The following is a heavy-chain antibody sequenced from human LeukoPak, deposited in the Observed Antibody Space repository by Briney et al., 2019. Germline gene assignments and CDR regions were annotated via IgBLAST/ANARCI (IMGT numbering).Heavy chain of an antibody. CDR1: GFTFNSYS. J-gene: IGHJ4*02. CDR3: ARGAAAYYFDY. D-gene: IGHD6-13*01. V-gene: IGHV3-21*01. Sequence: GGSLRLSCAASGFTFNSYSMNWFRQAPGKGLEWVSSISSSSSYIYYADSVKGRFTISRDNAKNSLYLQMNSLRAEDTAVYYCARGAAAYYFDYWGQGTLVTVSS. CDR2: ISSSSSYI.